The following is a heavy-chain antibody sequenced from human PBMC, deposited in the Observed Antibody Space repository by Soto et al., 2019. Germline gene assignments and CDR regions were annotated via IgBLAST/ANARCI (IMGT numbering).Heavy chain of an antibody. CDR1: GGSISNFY. Sequence: QVQLQESGPGLVKPSETLSLTCTVSGGSISNFYWSWIRQPPGKGLEWIGYIYYSGSTNYNPSLNGPVTLSVDRSKNLFSLKLSSVTASHTAVYFCARRYGGNLDYWGQGTLVTVSS. CDR3: ARRYGGNLDY. D-gene: IGHD1-26*01. V-gene: IGHV4-59*08. J-gene: IGHJ4*02. CDR2: IYYSGST.